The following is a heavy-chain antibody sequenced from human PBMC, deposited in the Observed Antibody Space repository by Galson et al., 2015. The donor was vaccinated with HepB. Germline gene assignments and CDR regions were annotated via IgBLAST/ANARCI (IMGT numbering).Heavy chain of an antibody. CDR1: GFTFSSYG. D-gene: IGHD4-17*01. CDR3: ARESDGDNQFDY. J-gene: IGHJ4*02. CDR2: IWYDGSNE. V-gene: IGHV3-33*01. Sequence: SLRLSCAASGFTFSSYGMHWVRQAPGKGLEWVAVIWYDGSNEYYADSVKGRFTISRDNSKNTLYLQMNSLRAEDTAVYYCARESDGDNQFDYWGQGTLVTVSS.